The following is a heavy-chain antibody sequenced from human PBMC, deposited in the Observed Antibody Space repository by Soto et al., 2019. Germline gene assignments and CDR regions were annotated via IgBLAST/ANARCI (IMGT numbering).Heavy chain of an antibody. CDR2: LSGSGTST. D-gene: IGHD6-19*01. CDR1: GFSFVNYA. Sequence: PGGSLRLSCAAPGFSFVNYAMNWVRQAPGKGLEWVSGLSGSGTSTYYADSVKGRFTISSDNSRDTLFLQMNSLTADDTAVYYCAKATTNGGWFNPFDSWGQGALVTVSS. V-gene: IGHV3-23*01. CDR3: AKATTNGGWFNPFDS. J-gene: IGHJ4*02.